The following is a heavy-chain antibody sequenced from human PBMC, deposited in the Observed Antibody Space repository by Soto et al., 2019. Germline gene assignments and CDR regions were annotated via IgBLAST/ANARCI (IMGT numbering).Heavy chain of an antibody. CDR1: GGSISSGGYY. V-gene: IGHV4-31*03. CDR3: ARDAKVRGVMDWFDP. D-gene: IGHD3-10*01. CDR2: IYYSGST. Sequence: PSETLSLTCTVSGGSISSGGYYWSWIRQHPGKGLEWIGYIYYSGSTYYNPSLKSRVTISVDTSKNQFSLKLSSVTAADTAVYYCARDAKVRGVMDWFDPWGQGTLVTVSS. J-gene: IGHJ5*02.